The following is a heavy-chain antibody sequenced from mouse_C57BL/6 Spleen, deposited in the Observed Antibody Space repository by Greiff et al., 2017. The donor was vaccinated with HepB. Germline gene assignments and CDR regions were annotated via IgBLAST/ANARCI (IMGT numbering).Heavy chain of an antibody. D-gene: IGHD1-1*01. Sequence: EVHLVESGGGLVKPGGSLKLSCAASGFTFSSYAMSWVRQTPEKRLEWVATISDGGSYTYYPDNVKGRFTISRDNAKNNLYLQMSHLKSEDTAMYYCARDGYYGSSYGFAYWGQGTLVTVSA. CDR2: ISDGGSYT. J-gene: IGHJ3*01. CDR1: GFTFSSYA. V-gene: IGHV5-4*01. CDR3: ARDGYYGSSYGFAY.